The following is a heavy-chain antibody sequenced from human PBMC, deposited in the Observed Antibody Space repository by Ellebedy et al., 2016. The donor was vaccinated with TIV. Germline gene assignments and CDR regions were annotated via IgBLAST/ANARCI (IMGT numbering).Heavy chain of an antibody. CDR1: GASIITDTYY. Sequence: SETLSLTCTVSGASIITDTYYWGWIRQPPGKGLEWIGSIYYGGSTYYSASLKSRVTISEDTSKNQFSLKLTSVTAADTAVYYCAGGLSSSGSGWYFDLWGRGTLVTVSS. J-gene: IGHJ2*01. CDR2: IYYGGST. CDR3: AGGLSSSGSGWYFDL. D-gene: IGHD2/OR15-2a*01. V-gene: IGHV4-39*07.